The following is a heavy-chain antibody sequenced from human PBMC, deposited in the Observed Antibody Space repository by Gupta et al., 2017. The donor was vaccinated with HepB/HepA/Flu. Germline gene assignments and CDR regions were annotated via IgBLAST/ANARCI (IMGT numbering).Heavy chain of an antibody. Sequence: GESGGGLVQPGGSLRLSCAASGFTFSNYWMSWVRQAPGKGLEWVANINQDGSEKCYVDSVKGRFTISRDNAKNSLYLQMNSLRAEDTAVYYCARENKWNYFAYGGQGTMVTVSS. CDR3: ARENKWNYFAY. V-gene: IGHV3-7*01. D-gene: IGHD2-8*01. CDR2: INQDGSEK. CDR1: GFTFSNYW. J-gene: IGHJ4*02.